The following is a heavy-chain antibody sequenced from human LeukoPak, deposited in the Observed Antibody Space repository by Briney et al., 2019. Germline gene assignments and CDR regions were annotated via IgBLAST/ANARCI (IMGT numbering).Heavy chain of an antibody. J-gene: IGHJ5*02. CDR2: IYYSGST. D-gene: IGHD3-22*01. Sequence: SETLSLTCTVSGGSISSGGYYWSWIRQPPGKGLECIGYIYYSGSTYYNPSLKSRVTISIDTSKNQLSLKLSSVTAADTAVYYCARPYYYDSRIDPWGQGILVTVSS. CDR3: ARPYYYDSRIDP. V-gene: IGHV4-30-4*08. CDR1: GGSISSGGYY.